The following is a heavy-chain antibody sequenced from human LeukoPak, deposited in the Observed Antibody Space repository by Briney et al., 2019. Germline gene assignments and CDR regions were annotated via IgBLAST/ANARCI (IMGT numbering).Heavy chain of an antibody. CDR3: AKPRGSGPFDY. CDR2: ISGSGGST. V-gene: IGHV3-23*01. CDR1: GFTFSSYA. D-gene: IGHD3-10*01. J-gene: IGHJ4*02. Sequence: GGSLRLSCAASGFTFSSYAMSWVRQAPGKGLEWVSAISGSGGSTYYADSVKGRFTISRDNSKNTPYLQMNSLRAQDTAVYYCAKPRGSGPFDYWGQGTLVTVSS.